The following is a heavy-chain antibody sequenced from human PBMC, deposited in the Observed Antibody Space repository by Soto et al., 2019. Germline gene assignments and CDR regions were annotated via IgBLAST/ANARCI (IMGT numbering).Heavy chain of an antibody. J-gene: IGHJ6*02. D-gene: IGHD3-22*01. Sequence: QVQLVQSGAEVKKPGSSVKVSCKASGGTFSSYAIDWVRQAPGQGLEWMGGIIPIFGTAKYAQKFQGRVTITADESTSTAYMELRSLGSEDTAVYYCARGVHYESSGYGYYYYGMDVWGQGTTVTVSS. CDR3: ARGVHYESSGYGYYYYGMDV. CDR1: GGTFSSYA. CDR2: IIPIFGTA. V-gene: IGHV1-69*01.